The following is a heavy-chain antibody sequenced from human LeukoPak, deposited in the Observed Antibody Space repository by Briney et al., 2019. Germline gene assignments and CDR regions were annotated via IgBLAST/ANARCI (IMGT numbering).Heavy chain of an antibody. CDR2: ISAYNGNT. J-gene: IGHJ3*02. D-gene: IGHD7-27*01. CDR3: ARETGDSHSFSPFSSWPFDI. Sequence: GASVKVSCKASGYTFTSYGISWVRQAPGQGLEWMGWISAYNGNTNYAQKLQGRVTMTTDTSTSTAYMELRSLRSDDTAVYYCARETGDSHSFSPFSSWPFDIWGQGTMVTVSS. V-gene: IGHV1-18*01. CDR1: GYTFTSYG.